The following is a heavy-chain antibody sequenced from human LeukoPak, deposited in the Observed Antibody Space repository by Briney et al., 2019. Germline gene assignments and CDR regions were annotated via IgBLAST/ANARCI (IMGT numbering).Heavy chain of an antibody. CDR2: INSDGSST. J-gene: IGHJ5*02. CDR3: ARDEGIAVFDP. V-gene: IGHV3-74*01. D-gene: IGHD6-19*01. CDR1: GFTFSSYW. Sequence: PGGSLRLSCAASGFTFSSYWMHWVRQAPGKGLVWVSRINSDGSSTSYADSVKGRFTISRDNAKNSLYLQMNSLGAEDTAVYYCARDEGIAVFDPWGQGTLVTVSS.